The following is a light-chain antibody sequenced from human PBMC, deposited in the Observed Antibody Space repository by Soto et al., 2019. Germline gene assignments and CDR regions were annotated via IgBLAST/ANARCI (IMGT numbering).Light chain of an antibody. CDR2: AAS. Sequence: IQLSQSPSSLSASVGDRVTITCRASQGISSHLAWYQQKPGKAPKXLIYAASTLQTGVPSRFSGGGSGTDFTLTLSSLQPEDVATYYCQQVNSFPSTFGQGTRLEIK. CDR1: QGISSH. CDR3: QQVNSFPST. V-gene: IGKV1-9*01. J-gene: IGKJ5*01.